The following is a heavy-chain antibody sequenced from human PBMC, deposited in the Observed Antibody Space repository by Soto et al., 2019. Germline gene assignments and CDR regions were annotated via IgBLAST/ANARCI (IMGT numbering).Heavy chain of an antibody. J-gene: IGHJ6*02. CDR3: AREVSYSGYDFNYYVYYGMDV. V-gene: IGHV1-69*01. CDR2: IIPIFGTA. CDR1: GGTFSSYA. Sequence: QVQLVQSGAEVKKPGSSVKVSCKASGGTFSSYAISWVRQAPGQGLEWMGGIIPIFGTANYAQKFQGRVTMTAEESTSTAYMELSSLRSEDTAVYYCAREVSYSGYDFNYYVYYGMDVWGQGTTVTVAS. D-gene: IGHD5-12*01.